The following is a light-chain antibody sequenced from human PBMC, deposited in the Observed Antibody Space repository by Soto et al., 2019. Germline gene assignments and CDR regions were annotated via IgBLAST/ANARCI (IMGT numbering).Light chain of an antibody. CDR1: STDVGAYNH. Sequence: QSVLAQPASVSGSPGQSITISCTGTSTDVGAYNHVAWYQQHPGKAPKLIIYEVTNRPSGVSYRFSASKSGNTASLTISGLHSEDEADYYCISYTGKSASDVFGTGTKVTVL. V-gene: IGLV2-14*01. CDR2: EVT. J-gene: IGLJ1*01. CDR3: ISYTGKSASDV.